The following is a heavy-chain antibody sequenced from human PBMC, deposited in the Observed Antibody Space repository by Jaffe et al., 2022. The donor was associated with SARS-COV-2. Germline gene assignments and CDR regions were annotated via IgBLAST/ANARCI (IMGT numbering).Heavy chain of an antibody. J-gene: IGHJ6*02. V-gene: IGHV3-21*01. D-gene: IGHD3-3*01. Sequence: EVQLVESGGGLVKPGGSLRLSCAASGFTFSSYSMNWVRQAPGKGLEWVSSISSSSSYIYYADSVKGRFTISRDNAKNSLYLQMNSLRAEDTAVYYCARAKYYDFWSGYGTHWYYYYGMDVWGQGTTVTVSS. CDR2: ISSSSSYI. CDR1: GFTFSSYS. CDR3: ARAKYYDFWSGYGTHWYYYYGMDV.